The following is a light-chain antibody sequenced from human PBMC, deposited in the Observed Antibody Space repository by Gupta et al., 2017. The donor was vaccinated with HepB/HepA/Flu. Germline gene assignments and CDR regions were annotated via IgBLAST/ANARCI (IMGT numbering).Light chain of an antibody. CDR3: QQDGSAPRT. V-gene: IGKV3-20*01. CDR1: QIVSSNY. J-gene: IGKJ1*01. Sequence: EIVLTQSPGTLSLSPGERAILSCRASQIVSSNYLAWYQQKPGQAPRLLIYGASSRATGIPDRFSGSGSGTDFTLTISRLEPEDFAVYSCQQDGSAPRTFGPWTKVEI. CDR2: GAS.